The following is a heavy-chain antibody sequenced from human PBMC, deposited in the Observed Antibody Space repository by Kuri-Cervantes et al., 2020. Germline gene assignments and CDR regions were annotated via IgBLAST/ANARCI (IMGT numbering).Heavy chain of an antibody. J-gene: IGHJ4*02. CDR2: INSDGSTT. CDR1: GVTFSSSW. V-gene: IGHV3-74*01. Sequence: GGSLRLSCAASGVTFSSSWMNWVRQAPGKGLVWVSCINSDGSTTRYADSVKGRFTISRDNAKNTLFLQVNSLRAEDTAVYYCAKGGLKVVDYWGQGTLVTVSS. CDR3: AKGGLKVVDY. D-gene: IGHD2-8*01.